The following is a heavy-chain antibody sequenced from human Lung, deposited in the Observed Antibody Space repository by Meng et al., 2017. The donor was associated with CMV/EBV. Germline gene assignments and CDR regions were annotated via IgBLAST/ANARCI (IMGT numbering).Heavy chain of an antibody. Sequence: GSLRLSCTVSGGSISSSSYYWGWIRQPPGKGLEWIGSIYYSGSTYYNPSLKSRVTISVDTSKNQFSLKLSSVTAADTAVYYCARDLECYCSSTSCYINWFDPWGQGTLVTVSS. CDR2: IYYSGST. CDR1: GGSISSSSYY. D-gene: IGHD2-2*02. CDR3: ARDLECYCSSTSCYINWFDP. J-gene: IGHJ5*02. V-gene: IGHV4-39*07.